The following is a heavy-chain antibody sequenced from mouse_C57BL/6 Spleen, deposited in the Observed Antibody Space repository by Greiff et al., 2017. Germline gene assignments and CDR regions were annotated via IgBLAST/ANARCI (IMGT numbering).Heavy chain of an antibody. J-gene: IGHJ1*03. D-gene: IGHD2-5*01. CDR2: IDPSDSYT. Sequence: QVQLQQPGAELVMPGASVKLSCKASGYTFTSYWMHWVKQRPGQGLEWIGEIDPSDSYTNYNQKFKGKSTLTVDKSSSTAYMQLSSLTSEDSAVYYCATYSNYDWYFDVWGTGTTVTVSS. V-gene: IGHV1-69*01. CDR3: ATYSNYDWYFDV. CDR1: GYTFTSYW.